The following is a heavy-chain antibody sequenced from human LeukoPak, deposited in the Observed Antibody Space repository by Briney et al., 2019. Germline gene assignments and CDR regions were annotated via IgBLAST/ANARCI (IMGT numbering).Heavy chain of an antibody. CDR1: GFNFSSYG. CDR3: AKDRMYYDFWSGYSVDAFDI. CDR2: IRYDGSNK. Sequence: PGGSLRLSCAASGFNFSSYGMHWVRQAPGKGLEWVAFIRYDGSNKYYADSVKGRFTISRDNSKNTLYLQMNSLRAEDTAVYYCAKDRMYYDFWSGYSVDAFDIWGQGTMVTVSS. D-gene: IGHD3-3*01. V-gene: IGHV3-30*02. J-gene: IGHJ3*02.